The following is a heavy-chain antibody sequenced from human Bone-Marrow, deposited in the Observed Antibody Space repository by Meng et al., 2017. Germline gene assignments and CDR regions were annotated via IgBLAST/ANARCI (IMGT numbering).Heavy chain of an antibody. CDR2: IYYSGT. V-gene: IGHV4-59*01. CDR3: ARGVASSKWFDP. J-gene: IGHJ5*02. Sequence: QVQLQESGPGLVKPSGTLALTCTVSGVSIRTYYWSWIRQPPGKGLEWIGCIYYSGTHSSPSLRSRVSISLDPSKNQFSLNLTSVPAADTAVYYCARGVASSKWFDPWGQGTLVTVSS. D-gene: IGHD2/OR15-2a*01. CDR1: GVSIRTYY.